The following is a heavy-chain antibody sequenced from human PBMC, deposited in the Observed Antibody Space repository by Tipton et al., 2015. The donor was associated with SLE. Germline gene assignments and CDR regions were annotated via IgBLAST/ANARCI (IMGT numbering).Heavy chain of an antibody. V-gene: IGHV4-59*08. Sequence: TLSLTCAVYGGSFSSYYWSWIRQPPGKGLEWIGYIYYSGSTNYNPSLKSRVTISVDTSKNQFSLKLSSVTAADTAVYYCARSGDSSGRNLLDFDYWGQGTLVTVSS. J-gene: IGHJ4*02. CDR2: IYYSGST. D-gene: IGHD3-22*01. CDR3: ARSGDSSGRNLLDFDY. CDR1: GGSFSSYY.